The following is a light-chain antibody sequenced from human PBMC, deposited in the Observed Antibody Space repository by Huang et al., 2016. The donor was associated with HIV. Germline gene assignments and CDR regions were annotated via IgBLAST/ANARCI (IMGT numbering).Light chain of an antibody. CDR1: QSVSSN. V-gene: IGKV3-15*01. CDR2: GAS. J-gene: IGKJ5*01. Sequence: EIVMMQSPATLSVPPGERATLSGSASQSVSSNLAWYQQKHGQAPSLLIYGASTRVTGVPARFSGSGSGTEFTLTISSLQSEDFAVYYCQQYDNGPIAFGQGTRLEI. CDR3: QQYDNGPIA.